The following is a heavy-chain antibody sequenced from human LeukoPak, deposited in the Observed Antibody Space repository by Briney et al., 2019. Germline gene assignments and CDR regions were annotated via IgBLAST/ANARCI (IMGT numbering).Heavy chain of an antibody. CDR3: ARAHKLNAFDI. J-gene: IGHJ3*02. CDR2: IYYSGST. V-gene: IGHV4-59*01. Sequence: SETLSLTCAGYGGSFSGYYWSWIRRPPGKGLEWIGYIYYSGSTNYNPSLKSRVTISVDTSKNRFSLKLTSVTAADTAVYYCARAHKLNAFDIWGQGTMVTVSS. CDR1: GGSFSGYY. D-gene: IGHD1-1*01.